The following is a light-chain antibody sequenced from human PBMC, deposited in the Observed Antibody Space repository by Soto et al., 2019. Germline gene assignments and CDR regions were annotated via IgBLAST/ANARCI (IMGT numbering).Light chain of an antibody. CDR1: SSDVGAYNS. J-gene: IGLJ1*01. V-gene: IGLV2-14*01. CDR3: SSYTSSSSYV. Sequence: QSVLTQPASVSGSPGQSITISCTGTSSDVGAYNSVSWYQQYPGKAPKLVIHDVSNRPSGVSNRFSGPKSGNTASLTISGLQAEDEADYYCSSYTSSSSYVFGSGTKVTVL. CDR2: DVS.